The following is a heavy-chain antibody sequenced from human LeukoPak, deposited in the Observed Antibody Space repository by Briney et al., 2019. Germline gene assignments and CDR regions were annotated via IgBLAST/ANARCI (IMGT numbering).Heavy chain of an antibody. D-gene: IGHD6-13*01. CDR3: ATAAAAGYYYYYYMDV. J-gene: IGHJ6*03. CDR1: GYTLTELS. V-gene: IGHV1-24*01. CDR2: FDPEDGET. Sequence: SVKVSCKVSGYTLTELSMHWVRQAPGKGLEWMGGFDPEDGETIYAQKFQGRVTMTEDTSTDTAYMELSSLRSEDTAVYYCATAAAAGYYYYYYMDVWGKGTTVTVSS.